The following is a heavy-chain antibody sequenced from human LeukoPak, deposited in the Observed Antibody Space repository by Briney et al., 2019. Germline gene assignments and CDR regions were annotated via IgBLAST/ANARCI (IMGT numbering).Heavy chain of an antibody. V-gene: IGHV3-23*01. J-gene: IGHJ4*02. D-gene: IGHD4-17*01. Sequence: GRSLRLSCAASGFTFSSYAMSWVRQAPGKGLEWVSAIGYSAGGTYYADSEKGRFTISRDNSMNTLYLQMSSLRADDTALYYCAKDDDGHHHGVDHWGQGTLVTVSS. CDR1: GFTFSSYA. CDR3: AKDDDGHHHGVDH. CDR2: IGYSAGGT.